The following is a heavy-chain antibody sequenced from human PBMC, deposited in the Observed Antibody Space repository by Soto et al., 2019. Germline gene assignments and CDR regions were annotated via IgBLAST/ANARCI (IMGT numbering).Heavy chain of an antibody. CDR1: GGSISSYY. D-gene: IGHD2-2*01. CDR2: IYYSGNT. J-gene: IGHJ4*02. V-gene: IGHV4-59*01. Sequence: LSLTCTVSGGSISSYYWSWIRQPPGKGPEWIGYIYYSGNTKYNPSLESRVSISVDTSRSQFSLYLTSVTAADAAVYYCAGGDVPYYFDFWGQGTLVTVSS. CDR3: AGGDVPYYFDF.